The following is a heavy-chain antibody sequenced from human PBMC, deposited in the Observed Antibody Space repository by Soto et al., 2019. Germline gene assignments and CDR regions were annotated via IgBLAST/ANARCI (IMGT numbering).Heavy chain of an antibody. Sequence: QITLKESGPTLVKPTQTLTLTCTFSGFSLSTSGVGVGWIRQPPGKALEWLALIYWDDDKRYSPSLKSRLTITKDPSKYQVVLTMTNMDPVDTATYYCVAMDAGRWLQSQPFDYWGQGTLVTVSS. CDR1: GFSLSTSGVG. D-gene: IGHD2-2*01. CDR2: IYWDDDK. J-gene: IGHJ4*02. CDR3: VAMDAGRWLQSQPFDY. V-gene: IGHV2-5*02.